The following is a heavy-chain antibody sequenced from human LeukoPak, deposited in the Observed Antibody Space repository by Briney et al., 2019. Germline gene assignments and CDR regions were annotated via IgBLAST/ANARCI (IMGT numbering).Heavy chain of an antibody. Sequence: SVKVSCKASGDSFNNYAISWVRQAPGQGLEWMGGIIPIFGTANYAQKFQDRVTITADESTSTGYMELRSLRSEDTAVYYCVRDVGAPYWGQGTLVTVSS. CDR3: VRDVGAPY. J-gene: IGHJ4*02. CDR2: IIPIFGTA. V-gene: IGHV1-69*13. CDR1: GDSFNNYA. D-gene: IGHD1-26*01.